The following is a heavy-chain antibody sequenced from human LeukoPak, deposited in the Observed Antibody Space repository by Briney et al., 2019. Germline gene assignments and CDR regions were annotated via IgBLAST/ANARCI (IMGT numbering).Heavy chain of an antibody. V-gene: IGHV3-30*02. CDR1: GFTFSNYG. CDR3: ARGGYCSGGSCYYLAYYMDV. CDR2: IRYDGSNK. D-gene: IGHD2-15*01. J-gene: IGHJ6*03. Sequence: PGGSLRLSCGASGFTFSNYGMLWVRQAPGKGLEWVAFIRYDGSNKLYADSVKGRFTISRDNAKNSLYLQMNSLRAEDTAVYYCARGGYCSGGSCYYLAYYMDVWGKGTTVTVSS.